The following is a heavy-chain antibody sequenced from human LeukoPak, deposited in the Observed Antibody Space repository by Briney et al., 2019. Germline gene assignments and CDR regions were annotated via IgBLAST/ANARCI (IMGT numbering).Heavy chain of an antibody. V-gene: IGHV3-30*18. Sequence: GRSLRLSCAASGFTFSNYGMHWGRQAPGKGLEWVAVISYDGSNKYYADSVKGRFTISRDNSKNTLYLQMNSLRGEDTAVYYCAKLRGVAAAGTGYFDPWGQGALVTVSS. D-gene: IGHD6-13*01. CDR3: AKLRGVAAAGTGYFDP. CDR1: GFTFSNYG. CDR2: ISYDGSNK. J-gene: IGHJ5*01.